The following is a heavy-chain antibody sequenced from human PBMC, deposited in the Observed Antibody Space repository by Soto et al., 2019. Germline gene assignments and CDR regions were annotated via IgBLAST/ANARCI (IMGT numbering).Heavy chain of an antibody. D-gene: IGHD2-15*01. J-gene: IGHJ4*02. CDR1: VDSLTNNHW. V-gene: IGHV4-4*02. CDR2: IWHPGRP. CDR3: VRDSRTGCSSIHCYMH. Sequence: QLQLRESGPGLVQPSGTLSLTCDGSVDSLTNNHWWSWVRQAPGKGLEWIGEIWHPGRPNYNPSLKSRVAISIDKSKNQFSLKLSSVTAADTAVYYCVRDSRTGCSSIHCYMHWGQGTLVTVSS.